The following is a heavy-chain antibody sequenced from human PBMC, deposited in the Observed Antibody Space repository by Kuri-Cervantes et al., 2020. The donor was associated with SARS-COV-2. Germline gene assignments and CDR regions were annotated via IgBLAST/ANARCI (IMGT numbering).Heavy chain of an antibody. CDR3: ARGGEGHCSGGSCYPNWFDP. D-gene: IGHD2-15*01. CDR1: GGSISSYY. J-gene: IGHJ5*02. V-gene: IGHV4-59*12. Sequence: SETLSLTCTVSGGSISSYYWSWIRQPPGKGLEWIGYIYYSGSTNYNPSLKSRVTVSVDTSKNQFSLKPSSVTAADTAVYYCARGGEGHCSGGSCYPNWFDPWGQGTLVTVSS. CDR2: IYYSGST.